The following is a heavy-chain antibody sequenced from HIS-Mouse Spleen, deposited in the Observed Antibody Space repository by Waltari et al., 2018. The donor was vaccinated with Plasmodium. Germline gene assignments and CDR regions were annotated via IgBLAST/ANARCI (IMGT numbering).Heavy chain of an antibody. V-gene: IGHV3-7*01. J-gene: IGHJ2*01. CDR3: ASSWYWYFDL. CDR2: IKQDGSEK. CDR1: GFTFSSNW. Sequence: EVQLVESGGGLVQPGGSLSLSCAASGFTFSSNWMRWVRQAPGKGLEWVANIKQDGSEKYYVDSVKGRFTISRDNAKNSLYLQMNSLRAEDTAVYYCASSWYWYFDLWGRGTLVTVSS. D-gene: IGHD6-13*01.